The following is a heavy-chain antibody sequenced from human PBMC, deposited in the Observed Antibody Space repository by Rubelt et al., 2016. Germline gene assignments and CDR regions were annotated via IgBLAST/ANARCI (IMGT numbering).Heavy chain of an antibody. D-gene: IGHD2-15*01. CDR2: TYYRSKWYN. V-gene: IGHV6-1*01. J-gene: IGHJ3*02. CDR3: ARTPGLYDAFDI. Sequence: RGLEWLGRTYYRSKWYNEYAVSVKSRITINPDTSKNQFSLQLNSVTPEDTAVYYCARTPGLYDAFDIWGQGTMVTVSS.